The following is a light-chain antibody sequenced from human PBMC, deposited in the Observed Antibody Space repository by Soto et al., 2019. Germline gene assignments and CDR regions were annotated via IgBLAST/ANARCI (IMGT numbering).Light chain of an antibody. Sequence: QSVLTQPASLSGSPGQSITSPCTGTSSDVGNYNLVSWYQQHPGKAPKLMIYDVSNRPSGVSDRFSGSKSGNTASLTISGLQAEDEADYYCSSFTTSSTYVFGTGTKVTVL. J-gene: IGLJ1*01. V-gene: IGLV2-14*02. CDR2: DVS. CDR1: SSDVGNYNL. CDR3: SSFTTSSTYV.